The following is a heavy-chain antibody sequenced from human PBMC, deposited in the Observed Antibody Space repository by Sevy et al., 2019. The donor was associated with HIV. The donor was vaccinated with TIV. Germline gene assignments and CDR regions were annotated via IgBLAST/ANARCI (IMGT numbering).Heavy chain of an antibody. D-gene: IGHD4-4*01. CDR2: IYYNGRT. CDR1: GVSISGYY. Sequence: SETLSLTCPVSGVSISGYYWSWIRQPPGKGLEWIGYIYYNGRTNYKPSLKSRVTISVDTSKNQFSLKVNSVTAADTAVYYCARAYSEYYYGMDVWGQGTTVTVSS. V-gene: IGHV4-59*01. CDR3: ARAYSEYYYGMDV. J-gene: IGHJ6*02.